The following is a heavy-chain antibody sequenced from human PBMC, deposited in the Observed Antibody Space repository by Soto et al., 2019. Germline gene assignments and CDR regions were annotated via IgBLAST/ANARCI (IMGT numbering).Heavy chain of an antibody. CDR2: IYYSGST. CDR3: ARAPLVPAASYYYYYGMDV. V-gene: IGHV4-31*03. J-gene: IGHJ6*02. CDR1: GGSISSGGYY. Sequence: QVQLQESGPGLVKPSQTLSLTCTVSGGSISSGGYYWSWIRQHPGKGLEWIGYIYYSGSTYYNPSLKSRVTISVDTSKNQFTLKLSSVTAADTAVYYCARAPLVPAASYYYYYGMDVWGQGTTVTVSS. D-gene: IGHD2-2*01.